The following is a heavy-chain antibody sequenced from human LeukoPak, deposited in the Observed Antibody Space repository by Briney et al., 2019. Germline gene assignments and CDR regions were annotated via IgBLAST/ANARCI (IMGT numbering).Heavy chain of an antibody. J-gene: IGHJ5*02. CDR1: GFTFSDYY. CDR3: TKFVGVSVCYGLSGP. CDR2: ISSSGSTI. V-gene: IGHV3-11*01. D-gene: IGHD2-8*01. Sequence: GGSLRLSCAASGFTFSDYYMSWIRQAPGKGLEWVSYISSSGSTIYYADSVKGRLTISRDNAKNALYLQMNSLRAEDTAVYYWTKFVGVSVCYGLSGPWGQGTLVTVSS.